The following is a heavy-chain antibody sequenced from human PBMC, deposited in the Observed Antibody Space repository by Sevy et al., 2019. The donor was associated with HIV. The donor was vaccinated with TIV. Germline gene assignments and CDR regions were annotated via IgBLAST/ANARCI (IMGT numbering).Heavy chain of an antibody. Sequence: GGSLRLSCAASGFTFNTHAMNWVRQAPGKGLEWVSSISAIGTSTNYADSVKGRFTISRDNSKNTLYLQMNSLRADDTAVYYCAKDGHDYGDFYFNYWGQGTLVTVSS. CDR1: GFTFNTHA. V-gene: IGHV3-23*01. D-gene: IGHD4-17*01. J-gene: IGHJ4*02. CDR2: ISAIGTST. CDR3: AKDGHDYGDFYFNY.